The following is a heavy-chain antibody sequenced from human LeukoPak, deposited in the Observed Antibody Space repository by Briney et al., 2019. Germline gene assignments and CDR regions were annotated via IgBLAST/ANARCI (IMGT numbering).Heavy chain of an antibody. J-gene: IGHJ4*02. V-gene: IGHV3-20*04. D-gene: IGHD4-11*01. CDR1: GFTFDDYG. CDR3: TGHHQAYSRTY. Sequence: PGGSLRLSCAASGFTFDDYGMNWVRQAPGKGLEWVSGINWNGDTTGYADSVKGRFTISRDNAKDTLYLQMNSLRAEDTAVYYCTGHHQAYSRTYWGQGTLVTVSS. CDR2: INWNGDTT.